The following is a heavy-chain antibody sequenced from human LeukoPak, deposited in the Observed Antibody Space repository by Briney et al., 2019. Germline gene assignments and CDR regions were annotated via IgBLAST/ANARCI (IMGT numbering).Heavy chain of an antibody. CDR2: IDYEGGTT. D-gene: IGHD1/OR15-1a*01. Sequence: GGTLRLSCAASGFTFSSYVMSWVRQVPGKGLVWVSRIDYEGGTTDYADSVEGRFTISRDNARNTLYLQMNSLRAEDTAIYYCARNNWGIDYWGLGTLVTVSS. V-gene: IGHV3-74*01. CDR3: ARNNWGIDY. J-gene: IGHJ4*01. CDR1: GFTFSSYV.